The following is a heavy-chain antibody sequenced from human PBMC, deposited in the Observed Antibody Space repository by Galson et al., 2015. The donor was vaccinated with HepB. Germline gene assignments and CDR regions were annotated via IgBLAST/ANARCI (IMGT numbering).Heavy chain of an antibody. J-gene: IGHJ4*02. CDR1: GFTFSNYA. Sequence: SLRLSCAASGFTFSNYAMSWVRQAPGKGLEWVSVISGSGGSTVYADSVKGRFTISRDNSKNTLYLQMNSLGAEDTAVYYCAKDIGDIVGACAYWGQGTLVTVSS. CDR3: AKDIGDIVGACAY. CDR2: ISGSGGST. V-gene: IGHV3-23*01. D-gene: IGHD1-26*01.